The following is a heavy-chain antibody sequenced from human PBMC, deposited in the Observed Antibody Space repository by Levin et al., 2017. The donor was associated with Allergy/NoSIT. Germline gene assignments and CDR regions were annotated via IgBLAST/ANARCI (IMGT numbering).Heavy chain of an antibody. CDR3: ARNGDSSSFTDAFDI. D-gene: IGHD4-17*01. CDR1: GFTFRTYW. CDR2: IESDGSTT. J-gene: IGHJ3*02. Sequence: PGESLKISCAASGFTFRTYWMHWVRQAPGEGLVWVSRIESDGSTTTYADSVKGRFTISRDNAKNTLYLQMNSLRAEDTAVYYCARNGDSSSFTDAFDIWGQGTMVTVSS. V-gene: IGHV3-74*01.